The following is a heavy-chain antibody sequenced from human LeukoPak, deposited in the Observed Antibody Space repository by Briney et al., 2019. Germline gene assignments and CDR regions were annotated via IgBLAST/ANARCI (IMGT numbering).Heavy chain of an antibody. CDR1: GGTISSYY. CDR2: IYYSGST. Sequence: SETLSLTCTASGGTISSYYWSWIRQPPGKGLEWIGYIYYSGSTNYNPSLKSRVTISVDTAKIQFTLKLSSVTAADTAVYYCARVLYDFWSGYFWFDPWGQGTLVTVSS. D-gene: IGHD3-3*01. CDR3: ARVLYDFWSGYFWFDP. V-gene: IGHV4-59*01. J-gene: IGHJ5*02.